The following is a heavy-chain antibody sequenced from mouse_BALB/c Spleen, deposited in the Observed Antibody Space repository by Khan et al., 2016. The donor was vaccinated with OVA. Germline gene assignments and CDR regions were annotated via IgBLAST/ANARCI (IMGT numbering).Heavy chain of an antibody. V-gene: IGHV3-8*02. CDR3: ACELRGFAY. J-gene: IGHJ3*01. CDR2: ISYSGNA. D-gene: IGHD1-1*01. CDR1: GDSITSGY. Sequence: EVQLQESGPSLVKPSQTLSLTCSVTGDSITSGYWNWIRKFPGNKLEYMGYISYSGNAYYTPSLKSRISILPHTSKTQYYLQLNTVTTEDTAAYYCACELRGFAYWGQGTLVTVSA.